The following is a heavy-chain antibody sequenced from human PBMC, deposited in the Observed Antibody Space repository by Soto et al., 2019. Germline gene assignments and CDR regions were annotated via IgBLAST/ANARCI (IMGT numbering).Heavy chain of an antibody. Sequence: VASVKVSCKASGGTFSSYAISWVRQAPGQGLEWMGGIIPIFGTANYAQKFQGRVTITADESTSTAYMELSSLRSEDTAVYYCARWDYGGNPGMAFDIWGQGTMVTVSS. CDR2: IIPIFGTA. V-gene: IGHV1-69*13. CDR1: GGTFSSYA. J-gene: IGHJ3*02. D-gene: IGHD4-17*01. CDR3: ARWDYGGNPGMAFDI.